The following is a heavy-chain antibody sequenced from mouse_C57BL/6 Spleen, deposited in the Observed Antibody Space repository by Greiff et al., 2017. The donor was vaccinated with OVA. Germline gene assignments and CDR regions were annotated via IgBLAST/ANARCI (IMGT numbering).Heavy chain of an antibody. CDR3: ARFPNWDYFDY. V-gene: IGHV1-81*01. CDR2: IYPRSGNT. D-gene: IGHD4-1*02. J-gene: IGHJ2*01. Sequence: VKLMESGAELARPGASVKLSCKASGYTFTSYGISWVMQRTGQGLEWIGEIYPRSGNTYYNEKFKGKATLTADKSSSTAYMELRSLTSEDSAVYFCARFPNWDYFDYWGQGTTLTVSS. CDR1: GYTFTSYG.